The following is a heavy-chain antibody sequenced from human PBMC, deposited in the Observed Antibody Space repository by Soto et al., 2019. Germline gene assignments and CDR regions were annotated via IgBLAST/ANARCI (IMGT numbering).Heavy chain of an antibody. Sequence: LRLSCAASGFTFSSYGMHWVRQAPGKGLEWVAVISYDGSNKYYADSVKGRFTISRDNSKNTLYLQMNSLRAEDTAVYYCAKRGYGRYNWFDPWGQGTLVTVSS. D-gene: IGHD5-18*01. J-gene: IGHJ5*02. V-gene: IGHV3-30*18. CDR1: GFTFSSYG. CDR3: AKRGYGRYNWFDP. CDR2: ISYDGSNK.